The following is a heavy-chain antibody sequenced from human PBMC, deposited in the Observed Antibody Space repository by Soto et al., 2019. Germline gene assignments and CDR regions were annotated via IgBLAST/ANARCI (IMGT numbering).Heavy chain of an antibody. Sequence: QVQLVESGGGVVQPGRSLRLSCAASGFTFSSYGMHWVRQAPGKGLEWVAVIWYDGSNKYYADSVKGRFTISRDNSKNTLYLQMNSLRAEDTAVYYWARGASDYAYYFDYWGQGTLVTVSS. CDR2: IWYDGSNK. CDR1: GFTFSSYG. V-gene: IGHV3-33*01. J-gene: IGHJ4*02. D-gene: IGHD4-17*01. CDR3: ARGASDYAYYFDY.